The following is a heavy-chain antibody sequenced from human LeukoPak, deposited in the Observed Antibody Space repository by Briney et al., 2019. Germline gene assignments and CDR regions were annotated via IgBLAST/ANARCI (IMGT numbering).Heavy chain of an antibody. Sequence: SETLSLTCTVSGGSISSYYWSWIRQPPGKRLEWIGYIYTSGSTNYNPSLKSRVTISVDTSKNQFSLKLSSVTAADTAVYYCARHLGTSSSGLDYWGQGTLVTVSS. CDR2: IYTSGST. CDR3: ARHLGTSSSGLDY. CDR1: GGSISSYY. D-gene: IGHD6-6*01. V-gene: IGHV4-4*09. J-gene: IGHJ4*02.